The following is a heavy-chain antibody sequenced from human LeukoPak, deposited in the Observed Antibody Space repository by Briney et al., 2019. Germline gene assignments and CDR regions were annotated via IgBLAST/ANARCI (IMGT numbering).Heavy chain of an antibody. CDR1: GYTLTSYG. Sequence: ASVKVSCKASGYTLTSYGISWVRRAPGQGLEWMGWISAYNGNTNYAQKLQGRVTMTTDTSTSTAYMELRSLRSDDTAVYYCARDWCSSTSCSRGGWFDPWGQGTLVTVSS. CDR2: ISAYNGNT. J-gene: IGHJ5*02. D-gene: IGHD2-2*01. V-gene: IGHV1-18*01. CDR3: ARDWCSSTSCSRGGWFDP.